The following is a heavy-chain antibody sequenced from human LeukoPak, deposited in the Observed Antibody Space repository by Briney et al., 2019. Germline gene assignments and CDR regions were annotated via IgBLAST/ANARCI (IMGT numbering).Heavy chain of an antibody. CDR2: IYTSGST. J-gene: IGHJ4*02. CDR1: GGSISSYY. D-gene: IGHD4-17*01. Sequence: SETLSLTCTVSGGSISSYYWSWIRQPAGKGLEWIGRIYTSGSTNYNPSLKSRVTMSVDTSKNQFSLKLSSVTAADTAVYYCARAGDYGAMGYFDYWGQGTLVTVSS. CDR3: ARAGDYGAMGYFDY. V-gene: IGHV4-4*07.